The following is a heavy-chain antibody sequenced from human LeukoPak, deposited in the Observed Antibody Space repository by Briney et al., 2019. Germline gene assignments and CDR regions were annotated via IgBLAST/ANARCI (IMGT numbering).Heavy chain of an antibody. CDR3: ARGGGTMVRGVIILSYFDY. J-gene: IGHJ4*02. Sequence: SETLSLTCTVSGGSISSGGYYWSWIRQHPGKGLEWIGYIYYSGSTYYNPSLKSRVTISVDTSKNQFSLKLSSVTAADTAVYYCARGGGTMVRGVIILSYFDYWGQGTLVTVSS. D-gene: IGHD3-10*01. V-gene: IGHV4-31*03. CDR1: GGSISSGGYY. CDR2: IYYSGST.